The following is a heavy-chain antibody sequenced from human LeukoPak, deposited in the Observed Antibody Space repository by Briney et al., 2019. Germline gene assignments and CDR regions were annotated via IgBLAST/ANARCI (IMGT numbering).Heavy chain of an antibody. V-gene: IGHV3-23*01. CDR1: GFTFSSYA. CDR2: ISGSGIST. Sequence: AGGSLRLSCAASGFTFSSYAMSWVRQAPGKGLEWVSAISGSGISTYYADSVKGRFTISRDNSKNTLYLQMSSLRAEDTALYYCAKEETGSYYSDNWGQGTLVTVSS. J-gene: IGHJ4*02. D-gene: IGHD1-26*01. CDR3: AKEETGSYYSDN.